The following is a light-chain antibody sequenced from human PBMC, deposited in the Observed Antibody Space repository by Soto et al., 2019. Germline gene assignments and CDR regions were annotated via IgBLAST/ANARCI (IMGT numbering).Light chain of an antibody. Sequence: DIVMTQSPDSLAVSLGERATINCKSSQSVLYSSSNKNYLAWYQQKAGQPPKLLIHLASIRKFGVPDRFSGSGSGADFTLTISSLQAEDVAVYYCQQYYATPPTFGGGTKVEIK. J-gene: IGKJ4*01. CDR1: QSVLYSSSNKNY. V-gene: IGKV4-1*01. CDR3: QQYYATPPT. CDR2: LAS.